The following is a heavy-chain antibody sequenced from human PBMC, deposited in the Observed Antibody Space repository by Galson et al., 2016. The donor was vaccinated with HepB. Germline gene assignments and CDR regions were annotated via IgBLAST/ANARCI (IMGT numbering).Heavy chain of an antibody. Sequence: SLRLSCAASGFSIADYGMHWVRQAPGKGLEWVSGISWNTDNIDYVENVKGRFTISRDNAKNSLYLQMSSLRAEDTAIYYCAKDSILDDWGQGILVTVSS. CDR3: AKDSILDD. J-gene: IGHJ4*02. CDR1: GFSIADYG. CDR2: ISWNTDNI. D-gene: IGHD3-3*01. V-gene: IGHV3-9*01.